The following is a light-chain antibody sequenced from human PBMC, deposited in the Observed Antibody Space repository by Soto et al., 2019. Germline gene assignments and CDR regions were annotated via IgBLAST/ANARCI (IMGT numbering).Light chain of an antibody. V-gene: IGLV2-14*01. J-gene: IGLJ3*02. CDR1: SSDVGRYNY. Sequence: QSALTQPASVSGSPGQSITISCTGTSSDVGRYNYVSRYQQHPGKAPKLMIYEVSNRPSGVSNRFSGSKSGNTASLTISGLQAEDEADYYCSSYTSSSTRVFGGGTQLTVL. CDR3: SSYTSSSTRV. CDR2: EVS.